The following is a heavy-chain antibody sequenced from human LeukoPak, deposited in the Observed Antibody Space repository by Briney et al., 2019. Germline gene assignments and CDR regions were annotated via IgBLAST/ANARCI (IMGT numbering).Heavy chain of an antibody. D-gene: IGHD2-15*01. J-gene: IGHJ4*02. CDR1: GYTFTSYG. CDR2: ISAYNGNT. V-gene: IGHV1-18*01. CDR3: ARDPTRYCSGGSCAILDY. Sequence: ASVKVSXKASGYTFTSYGISWVRQAPGQGLEWMGWISAYNGNTNYAQKLQGRVTMTTDTSTSTAYMELRSLRSDDTAVYYCARDPTRYCSGGSCAILDYWGQGTLVTVSS.